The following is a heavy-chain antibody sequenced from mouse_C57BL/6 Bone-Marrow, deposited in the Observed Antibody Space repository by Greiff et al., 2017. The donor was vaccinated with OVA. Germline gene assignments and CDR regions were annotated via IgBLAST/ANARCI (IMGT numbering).Heavy chain of an antibody. CDR1: GFTFSDYG. V-gene: IGHV5-15*01. Sequence: EVKLMESGGGLVQPGGSLKLSCAASGFTFSDYGMAWVRQAPRKGPEWVAFISNLAYSIYYADTVTGRFTISRENAKNTLYLEMSSLRSEDTAMYYCARHGEDGYLAYWGQGTLVTVSA. CDR3: ARHGEDGYLAY. J-gene: IGHJ3*01. CDR2: ISNLAYSI. D-gene: IGHD2-3*01.